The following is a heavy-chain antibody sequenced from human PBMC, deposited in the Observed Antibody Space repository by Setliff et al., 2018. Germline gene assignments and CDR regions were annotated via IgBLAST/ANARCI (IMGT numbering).Heavy chain of an antibody. J-gene: IGHJ3*01. Sequence: PSETLSLTCAIYGQSLSYYYWSWVRQPPGKGMEWIGELYHSGSTNYNPFLKSRVTISVDTSKDKFSLRLTSMTAADTAVYFCARQVEMATIAFDVWGQGTMVTVSS. V-gene: IGHV4-34*01. CDR2: LYHSGST. CDR3: ARQVEMATIAFDV. CDR1: GQSLSYYY. D-gene: IGHD5-12*01.